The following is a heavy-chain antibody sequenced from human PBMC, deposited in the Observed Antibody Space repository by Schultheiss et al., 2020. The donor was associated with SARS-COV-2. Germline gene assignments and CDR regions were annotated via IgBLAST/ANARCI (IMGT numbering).Heavy chain of an antibody. Sequence: SETLSLTCAVSGYSISSGYYWGWIRQPPGKGLEWIGSIYHSGSTYYNPSLKSRVTISVDTSKNQFSLKLSSVTAADTAVYYCARKSGSYLGHWGQGTLVTVSS. CDR2: IYHSGST. CDR1: GYSISSGYY. V-gene: IGHV4-38-2*01. D-gene: IGHD1-26*01. J-gene: IGHJ4*02. CDR3: ARKSGSYLGH.